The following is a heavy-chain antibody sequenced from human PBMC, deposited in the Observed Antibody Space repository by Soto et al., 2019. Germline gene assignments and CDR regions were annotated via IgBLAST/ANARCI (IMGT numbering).Heavy chain of an antibody. CDR3: ARGPELEPYYNYMDV. V-gene: IGHV1-46*03. J-gene: IGHJ6*03. CDR2: INPSGGST. Sequence: ASVKVSCKASGYTFTSYYMHWVRQAPGQGLEWMGIINPSGGSTSYAQKFQGRVTMTRDTSTSTVYMELSSLRSEDTAVYYCARGPELEPYYNYMDVWGKGTTVTVSS. D-gene: IGHD1-1*01. CDR1: GYTFTSYY.